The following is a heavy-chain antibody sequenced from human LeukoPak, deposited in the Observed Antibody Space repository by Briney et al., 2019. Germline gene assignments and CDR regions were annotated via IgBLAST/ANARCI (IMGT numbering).Heavy chain of an antibody. J-gene: IGHJ4*02. CDR3: AKMPRGLTMVRGVIWEFDY. D-gene: IGHD3-10*01. V-gene: IGHV1-46*01. CDR2: INPSGGST. Sequence: GASVKVSCKASGYTFTSYYMHWVRQAPGQGLEWMGIINPSGGSTRYAQNFQGRVTMTRDMSTSTVYMELNSLRAEDTAVYYCAKMPRGLTMVRGVIWEFDYWGQGTLVTVSS. CDR1: GYTFTSYY.